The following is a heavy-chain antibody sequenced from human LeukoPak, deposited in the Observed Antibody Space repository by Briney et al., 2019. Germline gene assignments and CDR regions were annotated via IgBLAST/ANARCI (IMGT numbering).Heavy chain of an antibody. CDR3: VTDRRRQTRYFDY. Sequence: GASVKVSCKASGYTFTSYYMHRVRQAPGQGLEWMGIINPSGGSTSYAQKFQGRVTMTRDTSTSTVYMELSSLRSEDTAVYYCVTDRRRQTRYFDYWGQGTLVTVSS. CDR2: INPSGGST. J-gene: IGHJ4*02. CDR1: GYTFTSYY. V-gene: IGHV1-46*01.